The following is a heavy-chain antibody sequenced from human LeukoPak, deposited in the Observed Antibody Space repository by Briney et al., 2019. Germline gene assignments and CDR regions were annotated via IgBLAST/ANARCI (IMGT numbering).Heavy chain of an antibody. CDR1: GDTFTGYY. J-gene: IGHJ4*02. CDR2: INPHSGGT. Sequence: ASVKGSSKASGDTFTGYYMHWVRQAPGQGLEWMGWINPHSGGTNYAQKFQGRVTMTRDTSISRAYMELSRLRYDDTAVYYCARVYGDYAQTAFDYWGQGTLVTVSS. CDR3: ARVYGDYAQTAFDY. D-gene: IGHD4-17*01. V-gene: IGHV1-2*02.